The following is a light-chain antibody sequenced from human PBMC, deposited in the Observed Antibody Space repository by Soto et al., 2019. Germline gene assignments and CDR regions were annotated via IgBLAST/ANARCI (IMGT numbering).Light chain of an antibody. J-gene: IGLJ1*01. V-gene: IGLV2-14*01. Sequence: QSALTQPASVSGSPGQSITISCTGTSSDVGGCKCVSWYQQHPGKAPKLMIYDVDNRPSGVSNRFSGSKSGNTASLAISGLQAEDEADYYCSSFTSSSTLVVFGTGTKLTVL. CDR2: DVD. CDR3: SSFTSSSTLVV. CDR1: SSDVGGCKC.